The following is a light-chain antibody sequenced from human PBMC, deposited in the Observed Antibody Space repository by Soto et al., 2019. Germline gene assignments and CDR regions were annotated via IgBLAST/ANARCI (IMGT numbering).Light chain of an antibody. Sequence: DIQMTQSPSSLSASVGDRVTITCRASQSISNSLNWYQQKPGKAPDLLIYAAFNLQSGVPSRFSGSGSGTDFTLTISSLQPEDFTTYYWQQSYSSPQVYTFGHGTKLAIK. CDR2: AAF. CDR3: QQSYSSPQVYT. CDR1: QSISNS. V-gene: IGKV1-39*01. J-gene: IGKJ2*01.